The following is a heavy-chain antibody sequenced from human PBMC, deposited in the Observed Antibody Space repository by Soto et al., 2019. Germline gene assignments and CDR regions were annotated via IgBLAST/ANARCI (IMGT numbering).Heavy chain of an antibody. Sequence: SVKFSCKASGGTFSSYAISWVRQAPGQGLEWMGGIIPIFGTANYAQKFQGRVTITADESTSTAYMELSSLRAEDAVVYYCAGAIAAAGSNWFDRGGQGALVTGSS. CDR1: GGTFSSYA. CDR2: IIPIFGTA. V-gene: IGHV1-69*13. CDR3: AGAIAAAGSNWFDR. J-gene: IGHJ5*02. D-gene: IGHD6-13*01.